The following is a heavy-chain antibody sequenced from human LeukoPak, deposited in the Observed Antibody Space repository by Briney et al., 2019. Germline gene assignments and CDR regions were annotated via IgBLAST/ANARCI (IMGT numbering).Heavy chain of an antibody. CDR2: IYYSGST. CDR1: GGSISSYY. V-gene: IGHV4-59*01. J-gene: IGHJ3*02. D-gene: IGHD2-15*01. Sequence: SETLSLTCTVSGGSISSYYWSWIRQPPGKGLEWIGYIYYSGSTNYNPSLKSRVTISVDTSKNQFSLKLSSVTAADTAVYYCARLAPRGRRARSFDIWGQGTMVTVSS. CDR3: ARLAPRGRRARSFDI.